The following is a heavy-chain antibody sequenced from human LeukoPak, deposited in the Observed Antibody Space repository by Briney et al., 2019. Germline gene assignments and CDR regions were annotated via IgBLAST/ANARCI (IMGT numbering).Heavy chain of an antibody. J-gene: IGHJ4*02. V-gene: IGHV3-48*03. CDR3: ARVIYGCHGD. CDR1: GFTFSSYE. CDR2: ISSSGSTI. Sequence: GGSLRLSCAASGFTFSSYEMNWVRQAPGKGLEWVSYISSSGSTIYYADSVKGRFTISRDNAKNSLYLQTNSLRAEDTAVYYCARVIYGCHGDWGQGTLVTVSS. D-gene: IGHD4-17*01.